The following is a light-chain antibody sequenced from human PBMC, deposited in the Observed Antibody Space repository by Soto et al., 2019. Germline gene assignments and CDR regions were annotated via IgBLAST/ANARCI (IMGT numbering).Light chain of an antibody. CDR2: GAS. J-gene: IGKJ1*01. V-gene: IGKV3-20*01. CDR1: QSVSSNY. CDR3: QHYSSQT. Sequence: EFVFTQSPCTLSLSKGERATLSCRASQSVSSNYLAWYQQRPGQAPRLLIYGASSRATGIPDRFSGSGSGTDFTLTISRLEPEDSAVYFCQHYSSQTFGQGTKADIK.